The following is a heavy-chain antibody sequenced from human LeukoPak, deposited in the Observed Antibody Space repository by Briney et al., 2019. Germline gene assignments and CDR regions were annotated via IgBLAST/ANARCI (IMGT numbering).Heavy chain of an antibody. Sequence: GGSLRLSCAASGFTFSSYEMNWVRQAPGKVLEWVSYISSSGSTIYYADSVKGRFTISRDNAKNSLYLQMNSLRAEDTAVYYCASTVTTSYFDYWGQGTLVTVSS. J-gene: IGHJ4*02. D-gene: IGHD4-17*01. CDR3: ASTVTTSYFDY. CDR1: GFTFSSYE. V-gene: IGHV3-48*03. CDR2: ISSSGSTI.